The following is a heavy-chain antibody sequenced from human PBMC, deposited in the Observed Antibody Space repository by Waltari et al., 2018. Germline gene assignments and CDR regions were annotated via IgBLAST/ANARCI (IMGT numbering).Heavy chain of an antibody. V-gene: IGHV1-69*12. D-gene: IGHD1-26*01. Sequence: VQLVQSGAEVKKPVSSVKVSCKASGGPFGTYAITWVRQAPGHGLEWVGGIIPIYGTPNFAQKFQGRVTFTADESTTTAYMELTSLKSEDTAIYYCARRNLGYAFDIWGQGTLVTVSS. J-gene: IGHJ3*02. CDR2: IIPIYGTP. CDR1: GGPFGTYA. CDR3: ARRNLGYAFDI.